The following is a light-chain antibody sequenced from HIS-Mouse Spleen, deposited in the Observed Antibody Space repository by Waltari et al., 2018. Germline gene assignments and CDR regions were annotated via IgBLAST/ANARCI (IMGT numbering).Light chain of an antibody. J-gene: IGLJ3*02. CDR1: SLRRYY. CDR2: GKN. V-gene: IGLV3-19*01. CDR3: NSRDSSGNHWV. Sequence: SSELTQDPAVSVALGPTVRITCQGDSLRRYYASWYQQKPGPAPVLVIYGKNNRPSGIPDRFSGSSSGNTASLTITGAQAEDEADYYCNSRDSSGNHWVFGGGTKLTVL.